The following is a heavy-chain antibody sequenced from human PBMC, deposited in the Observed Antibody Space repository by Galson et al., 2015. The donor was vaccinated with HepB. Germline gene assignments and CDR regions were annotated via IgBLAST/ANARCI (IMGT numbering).Heavy chain of an antibody. CDR3: ARDLARDGYKIGGYYYYYGMDV. J-gene: IGHJ6*02. Sequence: SLRLSCAASGFTVSSNYMSWVRQAPGKGLEWVSVIYSGGSTYYADSVKGRFTISRDNSKNTLYLQMNSLRAEDTAVYYCARDLARDGYKIGGYYYYYGMDVWGQGTTVTVSS. CDR1: GFTVSSNY. V-gene: IGHV3-66*01. CDR2: IYSGGST. D-gene: IGHD5-24*01.